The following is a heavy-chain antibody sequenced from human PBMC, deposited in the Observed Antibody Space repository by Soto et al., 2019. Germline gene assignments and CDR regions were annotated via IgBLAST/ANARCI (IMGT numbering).Heavy chain of an antibody. V-gene: IGHV3-23*01. CDR3: AKALIAAAGTPYYFDY. Sequence: EVQLLESGGGLVQPGGSLRLSCAASGFTFSSYAMSWVRQAPGKGLEWVSAISGSGGSTYYADSVKGRFTISRDNSKNTLYLQMNRLRAEDTAVYYCAKALIAAAGTPYYFDYWGQGTLVTVSS. J-gene: IGHJ4*02. CDR1: GFTFSSYA. D-gene: IGHD6-13*01. CDR2: ISGSGGST.